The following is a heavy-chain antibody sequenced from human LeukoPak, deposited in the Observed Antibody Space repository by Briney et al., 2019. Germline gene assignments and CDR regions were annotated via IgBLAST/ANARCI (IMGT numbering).Heavy chain of an antibody. J-gene: IGHJ3*02. CDR1: GYTFTGYY. D-gene: IGHD1-26*01. CDR2: INPNSGGT. V-gene: IGHV1-2*02. CDR3: ARVNSGSYYLDAFDI. Sequence: GASVKVSCKASGYTFTGYYMHWVRQAPGQGLEWMGWINPNSGGTNYAQKFQGRVTMTRDTSISTAYMELSRLRSDDTAVYYCARVNSGSYYLDAFDIXXXGTMVTVSS.